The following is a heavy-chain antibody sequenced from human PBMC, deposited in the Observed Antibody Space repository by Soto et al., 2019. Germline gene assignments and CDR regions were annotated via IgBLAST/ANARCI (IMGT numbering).Heavy chain of an antibody. V-gene: IGHV4-31*03. J-gene: IGHJ6*02. CDR1: GGSISSGGYY. D-gene: IGHD4-17*01. CDR2: IYYSGST. Sequence: TLSLTCTVSGGSISSGGYYWSWIRQHPGKGLEWIGYIYYSGSTYYNPPLKSRVTISVDTSKNQFSLKLSSVTAADTAVYYCARDHSPAPVTTAPEYYYYGMXVWGQGTTVTVSS. CDR3: ARDHSPAPVTTAPEYYYYGMXV.